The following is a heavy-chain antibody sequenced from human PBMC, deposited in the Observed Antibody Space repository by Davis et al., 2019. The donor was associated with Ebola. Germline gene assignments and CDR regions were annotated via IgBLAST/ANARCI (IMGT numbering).Heavy chain of an antibody. J-gene: IGHJ1*01. D-gene: IGHD3-10*01. CDR2: IDTAGSAT. Sequence: GESLKISCAASGFTFSSYWMHWVRQAPGKGLLWVSRIDTAGSATTYADSVKGRFTISRDNAKSTLYLQVNSLRAEDTAVYYCAQGFGGQPNQYFQQWGQGTLVTVSS. CDR3: AQGFGGQPNQYFQQ. V-gene: IGHV3-74*01. CDR1: GFTFSSYW.